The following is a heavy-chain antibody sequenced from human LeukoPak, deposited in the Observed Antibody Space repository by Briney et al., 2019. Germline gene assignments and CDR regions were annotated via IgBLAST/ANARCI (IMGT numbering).Heavy chain of an antibody. CDR3: ARLVPERFFQLNPEGYYDY. Sequence: SETLSLTCAISGEPFSGYYWGWIRQPPGKGLELIGEINRNGNTDYNPSLKSRVSMSIDTSKNQFSLKLISVTAVDTAVYYCARLVPERFFQLNPEGYYDYWGQGILVTVSS. J-gene: IGHJ4*02. CDR2: INRNGNT. V-gene: IGHV4-34*01. CDR1: GEPFSGYY. D-gene: IGHD3-3*01.